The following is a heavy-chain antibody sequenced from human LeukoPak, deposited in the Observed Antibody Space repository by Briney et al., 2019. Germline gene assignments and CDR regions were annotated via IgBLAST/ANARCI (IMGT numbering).Heavy chain of an antibody. V-gene: IGHV4-38-2*02. J-gene: IGHJ4*02. CDR2: IYHNGNT. CDR3: ARDLRLSPYSGGWPLDY. D-gene: IGHD6-19*01. Sequence: KSSETLSLTCTVSGYSISSGYYWGWIRQPPGKGLEWIGSIYHNGNTFYNPSLKSRITISVDTSKNQFSLKLSSVTAADTAVYYCARDLRLSPYSGGWPLDYWGQGTLVTVSS. CDR1: GYSISSGYY.